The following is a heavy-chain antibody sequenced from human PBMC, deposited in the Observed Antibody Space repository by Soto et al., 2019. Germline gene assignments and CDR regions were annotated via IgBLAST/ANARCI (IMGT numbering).Heavy chain of an antibody. J-gene: IGHJ4*02. D-gene: IGHD2-21*02. V-gene: IGHV3-23*01. CDR1: EFTFSSHV. CDR3: AKGTVFPVCGGDCYSFDY. Sequence: PGGSLRLSCAASEFTFSSHVMSWVRQAPGKGLEWVSTISASGGSTYYADSVKGRFIISRDNSKHTLYLQMNSLRTEDTAVYYCAKGTVFPVCGGDCYSFDYWGQGTQVTVSS. CDR2: ISASGGST.